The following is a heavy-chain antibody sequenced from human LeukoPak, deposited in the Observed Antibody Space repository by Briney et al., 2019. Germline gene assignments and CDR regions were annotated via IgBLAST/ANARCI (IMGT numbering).Heavy chain of an antibody. CDR1: GGSISSGDYY. CDR3: ARPYYYDSRIDP. D-gene: IGHD3-22*01. CDR2: MYYSGST. J-gene: IGHJ5*02. Sequence: SETLSLTCTVSGGSISSGDYYWSWLRQPPGKGLEWIAYMYYSGSTYYNPSLKSRVTMSADTSKNQFSLKLSSVTAADTAVYYCARPYYYDSRIDPWGQGILVTVSS. V-gene: IGHV4-30-4*01.